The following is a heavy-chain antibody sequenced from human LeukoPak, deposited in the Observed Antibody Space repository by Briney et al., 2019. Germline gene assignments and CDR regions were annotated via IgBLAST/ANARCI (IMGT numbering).Heavy chain of an antibody. CDR2: ISAYIGNT. D-gene: IGHD2-15*01. V-gene: IGHV1-18*03. CDR3: ARMSGCCTGGSCYGNNWFDP. CDR1: GYTLTSYG. Sequence: ASVKDSCKASGYTLTSYGISWGRQAPGQGLERMGWISAYIGNTNYAQKLQGRVTITRDTSASTAYMELSSLRSEDMAVYYCARMSGCCTGGSCYGNNWFDPWGQGTLVTVSS. J-gene: IGHJ5*02.